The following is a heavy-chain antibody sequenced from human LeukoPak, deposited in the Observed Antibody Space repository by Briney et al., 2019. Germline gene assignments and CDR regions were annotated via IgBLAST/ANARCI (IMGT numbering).Heavy chain of an antibody. CDR2: ISGSGDST. Sequence: PGGSLRLSCAASGFTFSNYAMTWGRQAPGKGLEWVSAISGSGDSTFYADSVKGRFTISRDNSNNTLYLQMNSLRAEDTAVYYCAKDTGYSSGWADYWGQGTLVTVSS. CDR3: AKDTGYSSGWADY. D-gene: IGHD6-19*01. V-gene: IGHV3-23*01. CDR1: GFTFSNYA. J-gene: IGHJ4*02.